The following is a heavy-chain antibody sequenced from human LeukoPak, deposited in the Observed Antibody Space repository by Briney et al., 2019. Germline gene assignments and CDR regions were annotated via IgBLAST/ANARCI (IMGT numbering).Heavy chain of an antibody. V-gene: IGHV4-39*01. CDR1: GGSISSSSYY. D-gene: IGHD5-24*01. Sequence: SETLSLTCTVSGGSISSSSYYWGWIRQPPGKGLEWIGSVHYSGTTYYIPSLKSRVTISVDTSKNQFSLKLSSVTAADTAVYYCARHEEEDGYNAKTFGYWGQGTLVTVSS. CDR3: ARHEEEDGYNAKTFGY. J-gene: IGHJ4*02. CDR2: VHYSGTT.